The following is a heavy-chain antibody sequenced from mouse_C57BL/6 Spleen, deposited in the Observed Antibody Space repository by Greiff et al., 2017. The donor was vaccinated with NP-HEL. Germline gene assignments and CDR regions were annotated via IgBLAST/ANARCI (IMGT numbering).Heavy chain of an antibody. D-gene: IGHD2-2*01. CDR2: IYPGDGDT. CDR3: ARSVGYGYPTPYFDY. CDR1: GYAFSSSW. V-gene: IGHV1-82*01. Sequence: QVQLKESGPELVKPGASVKISCKASGYAFSSSWMNWVKQRPGKGLEWIGRIYPGDGDTNYNGKFKGKATLTADKSSSTAYMQLSSLTSEDSAVYFCARSVGYGYPTPYFDYWGQGTTLTVSS. J-gene: IGHJ2*01.